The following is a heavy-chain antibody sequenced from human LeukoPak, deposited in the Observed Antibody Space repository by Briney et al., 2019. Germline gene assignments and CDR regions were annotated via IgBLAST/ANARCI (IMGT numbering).Heavy chain of an antibody. CDR3: VRIPNNAGFPNWFDP. CDR1: GFTFDDYA. D-gene: IGHD1-14*01. V-gene: IGHV3-9*01. Sequence: KSGRSLRLSCAASGFTFDDYAMHWVRQAPGKGLEWVSGISWNSGSIGYADSVKGRFTISRDNAKNSLYLQMNSLRAEDTAVYYCVRIPNNAGFPNWFDPWGQGTLVTVSS. J-gene: IGHJ5*02. CDR2: ISWNSGSI.